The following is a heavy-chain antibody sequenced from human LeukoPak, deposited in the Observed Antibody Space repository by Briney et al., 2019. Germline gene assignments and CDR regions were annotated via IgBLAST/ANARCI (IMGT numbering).Heavy chain of an antibody. Sequence: GGSLRLSCAASGFTFSSYWMHWVRQAPGKGLVCVSRINSDGSSTIYAESVKVRFTISRDNAKNTLYLQMNSLRAEDTAVYYCASRLLTYFDYWGQGTLVTAYS. CDR2: INSDGSST. V-gene: IGHV3-74*01. J-gene: IGHJ4*02. D-gene: IGHD2-15*01. CDR3: ASRLLTYFDY. CDR1: GFTFSSYW.